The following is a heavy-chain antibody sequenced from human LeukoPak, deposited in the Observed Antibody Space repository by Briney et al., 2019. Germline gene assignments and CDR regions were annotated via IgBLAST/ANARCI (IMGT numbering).Heavy chain of an antibody. J-gene: IGHJ3*02. CDR1: GGSFSGYY. Sequence: PSETLSLTCAVYGGSFSGYYWSWIRQPPGKGLEWIGEINDSGSTNYNPSLKSRVTISVDTSKNQFSLKLSSVTAADTAVYYCARDQAYCGGDCYPAVAFDIWGQGTMVTVSS. D-gene: IGHD2-21*02. V-gene: IGHV4-34*01. CDR2: INDSGST. CDR3: ARDQAYCGGDCYPAVAFDI.